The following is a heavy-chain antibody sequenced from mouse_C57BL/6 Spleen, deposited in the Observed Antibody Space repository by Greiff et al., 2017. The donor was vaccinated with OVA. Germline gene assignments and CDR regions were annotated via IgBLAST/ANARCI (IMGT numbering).Heavy chain of an antibody. Sequence: EVQLQQSGAELVRPGASVKLSCTASGFNIKDDYMHWVKQRPEQGLEWIGWIDPENGDTEYASKFQGKATITADTSSNTAYLQLSSLTSEDTAVYYCTTSSGYGRYFDYWGQGTTLTVSS. CDR3: TTSSGYGRYFDY. V-gene: IGHV14-4*01. CDR1: GFNIKDDY. J-gene: IGHJ2*01. D-gene: IGHD3-2*02. CDR2: IDPENGDT.